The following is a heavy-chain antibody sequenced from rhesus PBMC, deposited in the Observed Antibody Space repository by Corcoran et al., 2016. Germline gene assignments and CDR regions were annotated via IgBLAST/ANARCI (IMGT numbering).Heavy chain of an antibody. CDR3: ARDRVAGTFGV. J-gene: IGHJ5-1*01. Sequence: QVQLQESGPGLVKPPETLSLTCAVSGGSFSGYWWGWIRQPPGKGLEWIGHISSGGSNYLNPSLKSRGTLAVDTSKNQVSRKLSAVTAADTAVYYCARDRVAGTFGVWGPGVLVTVSS. CDR1: GGSFSGYW. V-gene: IGHV4S14*01. D-gene: IGHD1-20*01. CDR2: ISSGGSN.